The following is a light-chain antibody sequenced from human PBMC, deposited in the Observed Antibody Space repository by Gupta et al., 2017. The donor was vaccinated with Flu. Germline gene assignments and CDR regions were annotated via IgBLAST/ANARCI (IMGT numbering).Light chain of an antibody. CDR3: VLDGGSGTLV. J-gene: IGLJ3*02. CDR1: SGSVSTSYY. CDR2: STN. V-gene: IGLV8-61*01. Sequence: QTVVTQEPSFSVSPAGTVSLTCGLSSGSVSTSYYSSWYQQTPAQAPRTLIYSTNPRSSGVPGRFSGSILGNKAALTITGAEADEESDYYCVLDGGSGTLVFGGGTKLTVL.